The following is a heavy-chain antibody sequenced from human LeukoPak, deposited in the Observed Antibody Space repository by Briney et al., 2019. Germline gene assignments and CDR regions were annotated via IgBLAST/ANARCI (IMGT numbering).Heavy chain of an antibody. CDR2: IGASGGST. Sequence: PGGSLRLTCAASGFTFSGYTMSWVRRAPGRGLEWVSAIGASGGSTNYADSVKGRFTISRDNSKNTLYLQMNSLRAEDTAVYYCAKAYSYGPDYWGQGTLVTVSS. V-gene: IGHV3-23*01. CDR1: GFTFSGYT. CDR3: AKAYSYGPDY. D-gene: IGHD5-18*01. J-gene: IGHJ4*02.